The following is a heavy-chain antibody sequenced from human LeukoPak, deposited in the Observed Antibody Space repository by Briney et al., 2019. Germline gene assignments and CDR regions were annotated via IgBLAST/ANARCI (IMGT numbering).Heavy chain of an antibody. D-gene: IGHD3-22*01. J-gene: IGHJ5*02. Sequence: GESLQISCKVSGYSLPSYWITWVRQVPGKGLEWMGRIAPSDSYTNYNPSFEGHVTMSVEKSITTVYLQWSSLKASDTAMYYCVRQPPGVYDTTQNWFDPWGQGTLVTVSS. CDR2: IAPSDSYT. CDR1: GYSLPSYW. V-gene: IGHV5-10-1*01. CDR3: VRQPPGVYDTTQNWFDP.